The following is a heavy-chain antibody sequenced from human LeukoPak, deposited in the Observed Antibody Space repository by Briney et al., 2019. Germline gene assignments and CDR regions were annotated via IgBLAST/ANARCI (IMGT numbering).Heavy chain of an antibody. J-gene: IGHJ4*02. V-gene: IGHV3-20*04. CDR1: GFPFVDYG. CDR3: ARDRLGPSFSVSHFDL. CDR2: INYNGAIT. D-gene: IGHD3-3*02. Sequence: GGSLRLSCATSGFPFVDYGLSWVRRAPGKGLEWLCAINYNGAITDYADSVKGRFTISRDNAKNSLYLRMDSLRAEDTALYYCARDRLGPSFSVSHFDLWGQGTLVTVSS.